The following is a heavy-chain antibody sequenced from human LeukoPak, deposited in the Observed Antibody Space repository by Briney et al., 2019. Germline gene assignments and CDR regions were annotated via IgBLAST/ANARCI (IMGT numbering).Heavy chain of an antibody. D-gene: IGHD6-19*01. CDR3: AKCREQWLVCFLDY. V-gene: IGHV3-23*01. Sequence: GGSLRLSCAASGFTFSSYAMSWVRQAPGKGPERVSAISGSGGSTYYADSVKGRFTISRDNSKNTLYLQMNSLRAEDTAVYYCAKCREQWLVCFLDYWGQGTLVTVSS. J-gene: IGHJ4*02. CDR1: GFTFSSYA. CDR2: ISGSGGST.